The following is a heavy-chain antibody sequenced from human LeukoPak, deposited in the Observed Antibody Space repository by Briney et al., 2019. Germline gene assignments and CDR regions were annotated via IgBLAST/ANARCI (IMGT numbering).Heavy chain of an antibody. D-gene: IGHD3-9*01. J-gene: IGHJ4*02. Sequence: SVTVSCTASGGTFSSYAISWVRQAPGQGLGWIGGIIPIFGTANYAQKFQGRVTITADESTSTAYMELSSLRSEDTAVYYCAREGPYDILTGYQPDPFDYWGQGTLVTVSS. V-gene: IGHV1-69*13. CDR1: GGTFSSYA. CDR3: AREGPYDILTGYQPDPFDY. CDR2: IIPIFGTA.